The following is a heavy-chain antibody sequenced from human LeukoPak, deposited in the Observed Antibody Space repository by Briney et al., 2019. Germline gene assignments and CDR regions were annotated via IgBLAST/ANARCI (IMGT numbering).Heavy chain of an antibody. CDR3: AKGSDYDILTGY. CDR2: ISGSGGSA. J-gene: IGHJ4*02. D-gene: IGHD3-9*01. V-gene: IGHV3-23*01. Sequence: PGGSLRLSCAASGFTFSSYAMSWVRQAPGKGLEWVSAISGSGGSAYYADSVRGRFTISRDNSKNTLYLQMNSLRAEDTAVYYCAKGSDYDILTGYWGQGTLVTVSS. CDR1: GFTFSSYA.